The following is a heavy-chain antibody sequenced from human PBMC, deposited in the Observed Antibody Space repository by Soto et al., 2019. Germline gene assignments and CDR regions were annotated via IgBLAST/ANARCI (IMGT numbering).Heavy chain of an antibody. CDR2: IIPILDIA. Sequence: ASVKVSCKASGDTFSSYTISWVRQAPGQGLEWMGRIIPILDIANYPQKFQGRVTITADKSIGTAYLQWSSLKASDTAIYYCARQGLAVTIDYWGQGTLVTVSS. D-gene: IGHD4-17*01. CDR3: ARQGLAVTIDY. CDR1: GDTFSSYT. V-gene: IGHV1-69*02. J-gene: IGHJ4*02.